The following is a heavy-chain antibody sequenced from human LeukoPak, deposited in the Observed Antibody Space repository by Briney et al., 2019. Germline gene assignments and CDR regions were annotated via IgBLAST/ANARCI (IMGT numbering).Heavy chain of an antibody. CDR2: ISGGGVTT. D-gene: IGHD3-16*01. CDR1: GFSFSTYA. Sequence: GGSLRLSCAASGFSFSTYAMSWVRQAPGKGLEWVSGISGGGVTTYYADSVKGRFTISRDNSKNTLYLQMNSLRADDTAIYYCARNQQLGGHSYYYYGMDVWGQGTTVTVSS. J-gene: IGHJ6*02. CDR3: ARNQQLGGHSYYYYGMDV. V-gene: IGHV3-23*01.